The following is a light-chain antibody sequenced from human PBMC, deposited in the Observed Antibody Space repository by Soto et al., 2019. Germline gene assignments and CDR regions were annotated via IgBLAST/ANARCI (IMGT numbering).Light chain of an antibody. CDR2: EVN. Sequence: QSVLTQPPSASGSPGQSVTISCTGTSSDVGAYNYVSWHQQHPGKAPKLIIYEVNNQPSGVPDRFSGSKSGNTASLTVSRLQAEDEADYYCTSYAANNNLVFGGGTKLTVL. CDR3: TSYAANNNLV. CDR1: SSDVGAYNY. V-gene: IGLV2-8*01. J-gene: IGLJ3*02.